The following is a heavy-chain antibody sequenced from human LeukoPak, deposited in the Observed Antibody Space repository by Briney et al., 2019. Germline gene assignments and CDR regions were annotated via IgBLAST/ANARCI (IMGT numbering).Heavy chain of an antibody. Sequence: SETLSLTCSVSGGSFSSGNYYWSWIRQPAGMGLEWIGRIYTSGSTNYNPSLKRRLTMSVDTSKNQFSLKLSSVTAADTAVYYCAMSIVMDADDAFDIWGQGTLVTVSS. CDR1: GGSFSSGNYY. CDR3: AMSIVMDADDAFDI. D-gene: IGHD6-6*01. CDR2: IYTSGST. J-gene: IGHJ3*02. V-gene: IGHV4-61*02.